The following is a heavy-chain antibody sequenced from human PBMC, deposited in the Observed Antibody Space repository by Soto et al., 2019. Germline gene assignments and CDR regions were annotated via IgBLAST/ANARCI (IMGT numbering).Heavy chain of an antibody. D-gene: IGHD1-26*01. V-gene: IGHV3-23*01. CDR1: GFTFSNYA. J-gene: IGHJ2*01. CDR2: IHGGGDYT. Sequence: EVQVLESGGGLVQPGGSLRLSCAASGFTFSNYAMSWVRQAPGKGLEWVSTIHGGGDYTHYTDSVKGRFTISRDNSRDTLVLQMHSVRVEDTAVYYCAKHRGSGSSTTGNFDVWGRGTLVTVSS. CDR3: AKHRGSGSSTTGNFDV.